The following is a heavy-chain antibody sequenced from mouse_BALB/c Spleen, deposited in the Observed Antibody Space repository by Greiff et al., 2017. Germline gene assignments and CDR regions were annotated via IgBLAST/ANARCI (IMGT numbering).Heavy chain of an antibody. J-gene: IGHJ2*01. V-gene: IGHV1S22*01. Sequence: LQQPGSELVRPGASVKLSCKASGYTFTSYWMHWVKQRPGQGLEWIGNIYPGSGSTNYDEKFKSKATLTADKSSSTAYMQLSSLTSENSAVYFCARAYGSSPYYFDYWGQGTTLTVSS. CDR3: ARAYGSSPYYFDY. CDR1: GYTFTSYW. D-gene: IGHD1-1*01. CDR2: IYPGSGST.